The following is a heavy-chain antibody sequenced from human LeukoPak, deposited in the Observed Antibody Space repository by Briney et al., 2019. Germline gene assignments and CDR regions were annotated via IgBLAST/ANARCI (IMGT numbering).Heavy chain of an antibody. J-gene: IGHJ4*02. CDR1: GFSLSSDW. Sequence: GGSLRLSCAASGFSLSSDWMSWVRQAPGKGLEWVASIKVDGTDKNYVDSVKGRFTISRDNAKNSLYLQMNSLRDEDSAVYYCARASGPGTRDYWGQGTLVTVSS. CDR3: ARASGPGTRDY. D-gene: IGHD1-26*01. V-gene: IGHV3-7*05. CDR2: IKVDGTDK.